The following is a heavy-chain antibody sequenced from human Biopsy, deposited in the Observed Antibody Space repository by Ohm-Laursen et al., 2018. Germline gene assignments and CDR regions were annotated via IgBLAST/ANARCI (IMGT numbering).Heavy chain of an antibody. J-gene: IGHJ4*02. Sequence: GSLRLSCTASGFTFSGFSMNWVRQAPGKGLERVSSISASGNHIYYTDSVKGRFTVSRDNGKNSVYLQMNSLRVEDTAVYYCARDGEAKYCKHGVCPSDFWGQGTLVTVSS. D-gene: IGHD2-8*01. V-gene: IGHV3-21*01. CDR1: GFTFSGFS. CDR2: ISASGNHI. CDR3: ARDGEAKYCKHGVCPSDF.